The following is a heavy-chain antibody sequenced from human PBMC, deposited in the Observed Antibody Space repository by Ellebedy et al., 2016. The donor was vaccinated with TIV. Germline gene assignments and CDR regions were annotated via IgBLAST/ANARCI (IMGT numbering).Heavy chain of an antibody. J-gene: IGHJ4*02. CDR3: ARGQLVVGY. Sequence: MPSETLSLTCTVSGYSISSGYYWGCIRPPPGKGLEWIGSIYRSGSTYYNPSLQSRVTISVDTSKNQFSLKLSAVTAADTAVYYCARGQLVVGYWGQGTLVTVSS. CDR2: IYRSGST. V-gene: IGHV4-38-2*02. CDR1: GYSISSGYY. D-gene: IGHD6-13*01.